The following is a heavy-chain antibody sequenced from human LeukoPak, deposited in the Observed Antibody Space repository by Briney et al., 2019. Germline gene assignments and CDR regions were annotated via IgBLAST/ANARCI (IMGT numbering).Heavy chain of an antibody. V-gene: IGHV3-23*01. CDR2: ITESDDIT. J-gene: IGHJ4*02. Sequence: GGSLRLSCAASGFSLSRYSMSWVRQAPGKGLEWVSVITESDDITYYADSVKGRFTISRDNSKNTLYLQMNSLRAEDTAVYYCAKDIAQGYTYGSIEQDFWGQGTLVTVSS. CDR1: GFSLSRYS. D-gene: IGHD5-18*01. CDR3: AKDIAQGYTYGSIEQDF.